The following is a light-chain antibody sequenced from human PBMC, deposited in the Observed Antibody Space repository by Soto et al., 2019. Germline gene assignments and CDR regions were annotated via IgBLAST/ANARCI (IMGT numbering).Light chain of an antibody. CDR1: QDLGNW. Sequence: DIQMTQSPSSVSASVGDRVTITCRASQDLGNWLTWYQHKPGKAPKVLVYSASILQSGVSSRFSGSGSGTQFTLTLSSLQPEDFATYYCQPSHSFPPLFTFGRGTKVDL. V-gene: IGKV1-12*01. CDR2: SAS. J-gene: IGKJ3*01. CDR3: QPSHSFPPLFT.